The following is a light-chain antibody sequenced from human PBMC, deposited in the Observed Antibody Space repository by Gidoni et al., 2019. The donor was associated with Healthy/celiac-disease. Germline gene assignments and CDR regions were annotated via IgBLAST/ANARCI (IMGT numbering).Light chain of an antibody. J-gene: IGKJ2*01. CDR1: QGISNS. Sequence: DIQMTPSPSSLSASVGDSVTITCRASQGISNSLAWYQQKPGKAPKLLLYAASRLESGVPSRFSGRGSGTDYTLTISSLQPEDFATYYCQQYYSTPYTFGQGTKLEIK. CDR3: QQYYSTPYT. CDR2: AAS. V-gene: IGKV1-NL1*01.